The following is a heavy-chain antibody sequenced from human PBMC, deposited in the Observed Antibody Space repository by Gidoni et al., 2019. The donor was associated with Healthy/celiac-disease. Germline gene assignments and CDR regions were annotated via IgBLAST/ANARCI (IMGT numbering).Heavy chain of an antibody. Sequence: QVQLQESGPGLVKPSQTLAITCTVSGGSISSGGYYWSWIRQHPGKGLEWIGYIYYSGSTYYNPSLKSRVTISVDTSKNQFSLKLSSVTAADTAVYYCARGQGYGGNSHFDYWGQGTLVTVSS. CDR1: GGSISSGGYY. CDR3: ARGQGYGGNSHFDY. CDR2: IYYSGST. D-gene: IGHD4-17*01. V-gene: IGHV4-31*03. J-gene: IGHJ4*02.